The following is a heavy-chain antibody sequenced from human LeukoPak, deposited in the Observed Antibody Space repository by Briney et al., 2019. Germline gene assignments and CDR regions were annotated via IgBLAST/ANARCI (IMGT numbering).Heavy chain of an antibody. CDR2: ISSSSSTI. J-gene: IGHJ4*02. V-gene: IGHV3-48*01. CDR3: AREGFGSLGWTLYYFDY. CDR1: GFTFSSYS. Sequence: GGSLRLSCAASGFTFSSYSMNRVRQAPGRGLEWVSYISSSSSTIYYADSVKGRFTTSRDHAKNSLYLQMNSLRAEDTAVYYCAREGFGSLGWTLYYFDYWGQGTLVTVSS. D-gene: IGHD3-10*01.